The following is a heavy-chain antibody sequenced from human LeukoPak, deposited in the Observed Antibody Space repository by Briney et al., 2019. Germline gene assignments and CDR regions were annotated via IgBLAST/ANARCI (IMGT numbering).Heavy chain of an antibody. V-gene: IGHV3-23*01. D-gene: IGHD3-10*01. Sequence: GGSLRLSCAASGFTFSSYSMNWVRQAPGKGLEWVSAISGSGASTYYADSVKGRFTISRDNSKNTLYLQMNSLRAEDTAVYYCARRVQYYFDYWGQGTLVTVSS. J-gene: IGHJ4*02. CDR3: ARRVQYYFDY. CDR1: GFTFSSYS. CDR2: ISGSGAST.